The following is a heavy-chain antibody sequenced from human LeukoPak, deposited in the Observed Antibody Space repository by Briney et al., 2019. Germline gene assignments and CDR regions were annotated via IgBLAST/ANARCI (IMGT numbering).Heavy chain of an antibody. CDR2: INTSGGST. V-gene: IGHV1-46*01. Sequence: GASVKVSCKASGYTCTNYYMHWVRQATGQGLKWMGIINTSGGSTSYAQKFQGRITMTRDTSTSTVHMELSSLRSEDTAVYYCARDYSHGVGSDYWGQGTLVTVSS. J-gene: IGHJ4*02. CDR3: ARDYSHGVGSDY. D-gene: IGHD5-18*01. CDR1: GYTCTNYY.